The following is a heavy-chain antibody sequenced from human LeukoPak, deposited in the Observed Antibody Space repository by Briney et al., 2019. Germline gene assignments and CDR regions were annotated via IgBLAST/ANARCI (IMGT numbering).Heavy chain of an antibody. D-gene: IGHD3-10*01. CDR2: MYSAGST. CDR1: GFIVSSNY. J-gene: IGHJ4*02. CDR3: ASGGTGARKYYSDPFHY. Sequence: GGSLRLSCAASGFIVSSNYMSWVRQAPGKGLEWVSIMYSAGSTYYADSVRGRFTISRDSSKNTVSLQMNSLRVEDTAVYYCASGGTGARKYYSDPFHYWGQGTPVTVSS. V-gene: IGHV3-53*01.